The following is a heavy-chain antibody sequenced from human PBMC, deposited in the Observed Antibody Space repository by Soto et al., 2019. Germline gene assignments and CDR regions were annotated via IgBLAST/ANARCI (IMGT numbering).Heavy chain of an antibody. Sequence: EGRRGESGGALVKPGESLRLSCAASGSTFTNAWINGVPKAQGKGRGWVARIKRKIDGGTTDFAAPVKGRFAISRDDSQNMVYLQMTSLKIEDTAVYFCTTDSYSTMIVVRFDYWGHGTLVTVSS. J-gene: IGHJ4*01. V-gene: IGHV3-15*07. CDR2: IKRKIDGGTT. CDR1: GSTFTNAW. CDR3: TTDSYSTMIVVRFDY. D-gene: IGHD3-22*01.